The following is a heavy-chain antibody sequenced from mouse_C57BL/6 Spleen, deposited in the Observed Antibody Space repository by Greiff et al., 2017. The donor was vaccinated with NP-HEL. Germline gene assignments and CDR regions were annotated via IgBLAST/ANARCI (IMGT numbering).Heavy chain of an antibody. V-gene: IGHV1-36*01. CDR1: GFSFTDYY. Sequence: EVQLQQSGPVLVKPGPSVKLSCKASGFSFTDYYMLWVKQSHGKSLEWIGLVYPYNGGTSYNQKFKGTATLTVDTSSSTAYMELNSLTSEDSAVYYCARGNHYYGSSYVFDYWGQGTTLTVSS. J-gene: IGHJ2*01. CDR2: VYPYNGGT. D-gene: IGHD1-1*01. CDR3: ARGNHYYGSSYVFDY.